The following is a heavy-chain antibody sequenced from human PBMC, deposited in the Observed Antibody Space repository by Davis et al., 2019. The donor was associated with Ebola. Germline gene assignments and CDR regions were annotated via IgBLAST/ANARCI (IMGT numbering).Heavy chain of an antibody. V-gene: IGHV7-4-1*02. CDR1: GYTFTNYA. J-gene: IGHJ3*02. CDR3: ARSTMTQDAFDI. CDR2: INTNTGNP. D-gene: IGHD3-22*01. Sequence: AASVKVSCKASGYTFTNYAINWVRQAPGQGLEWMGWINTNTGNPMYAQAFTGWFLFSLDTSINTPYLQISSLKAEDTAVYYCARSTMTQDAFDIWGQGTMVTVSS.